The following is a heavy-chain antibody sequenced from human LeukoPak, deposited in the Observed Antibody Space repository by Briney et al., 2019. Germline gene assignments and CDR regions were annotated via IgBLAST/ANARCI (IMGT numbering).Heavy chain of an antibody. J-gene: IGHJ6*02. D-gene: IGHD2-15*01. V-gene: IGHV3-23*01. CDR3: AKEFYFATAV. CDR1: GLTFTTYW. Sequence: GGSLRLSCAASGLTFTTYWMMWVRQAPGKGLEWVSAISGGGGTTHYADSVKGRFTISRDNSKNTLYLQMDSLRAEDTAVYYCAKEFYFATAVWGQGTTVTVSS. CDR2: ISGGGGTT.